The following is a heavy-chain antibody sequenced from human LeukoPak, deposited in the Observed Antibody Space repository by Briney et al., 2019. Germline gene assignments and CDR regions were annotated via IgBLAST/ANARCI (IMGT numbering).Heavy chain of an antibody. D-gene: IGHD6-19*01. Sequence: GASVKVSCKASGYTFTSYDINWVRQATGQGLEWMGWMNPNSGNTGYAQKFQGRVTMTRNTSIGTAYMELSSLRSEDTAVYYCARARRPKYSSGWSHYYYYGMDVWGQGTTVTVSS. V-gene: IGHV1-8*01. J-gene: IGHJ6*02. CDR1: GYTFTSYD. CDR3: ARARRPKYSSGWSHYYYYGMDV. CDR2: MNPNSGNT.